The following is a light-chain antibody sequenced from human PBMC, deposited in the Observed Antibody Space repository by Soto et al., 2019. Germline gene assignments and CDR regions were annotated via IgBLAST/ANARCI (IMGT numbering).Light chain of an antibody. CDR2: ATS. J-gene: IGKJ4*01. CDR1: QSVSSN. Sequence: EIVMTQSPATLSVSPGERATLSCRASQSVSSNLAWHQQKPGQAPRLLIYATSTRATGIPARFSGSGSGTEFTLTISSLQSEDFAVYYCQQYNNWPLTVGGGTKVDSK. V-gene: IGKV3-15*01. CDR3: QQYNNWPLT.